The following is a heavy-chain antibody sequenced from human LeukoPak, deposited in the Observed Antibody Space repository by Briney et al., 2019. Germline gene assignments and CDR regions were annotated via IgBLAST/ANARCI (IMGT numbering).Heavy chain of an antibody. D-gene: IGHD2-2*02. V-gene: IGHV4-61*02. Sequence: SETLSLTCTVPGGSISSGSYYWSRIRQPAGKGLEWIRRIYTSGSTNYNPSLKSRVTISVDTSKNQFSLKLSSVTAADTAVYYCARQYCSSTSCYMGAFDYWGQGTLVTVSS. CDR2: IYTSGST. J-gene: IGHJ4*02. CDR1: GGSISSGSYY. CDR3: ARQYCSSTSCYMGAFDY.